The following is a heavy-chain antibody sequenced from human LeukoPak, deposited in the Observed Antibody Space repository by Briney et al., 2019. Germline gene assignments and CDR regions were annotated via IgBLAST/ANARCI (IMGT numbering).Heavy chain of an antibody. J-gene: IGHJ4*02. CDR2: ISGSGGST. Sequence: PGGSLRLSCAASGFTFSSYAMSWVRQAPGKGLEWVSAISGSGGSTYYADSVKGRFTISRDNSKNTLYLQMNSLRAEDTAVYYCARGKDSVLRFLEWLPKTLDYWGQGTLVTVSS. D-gene: IGHD3-3*01. CDR1: GFTFSSYA. V-gene: IGHV3-23*01. CDR3: ARGKDSVLRFLEWLPKTLDY.